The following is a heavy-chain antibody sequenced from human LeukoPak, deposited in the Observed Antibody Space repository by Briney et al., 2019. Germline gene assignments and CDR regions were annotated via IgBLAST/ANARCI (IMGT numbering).Heavy chain of an antibody. Sequence: QTGGSLRLSCAASGFRFDDYAMHWVRQAPGKGLEWVSGISWNSGSIGYADSVKGRFTISRDNAKNSLYPQMHSLRAEDMALYYCAKGRNSYDLWSGELDYWGQGTLVTVSS. V-gene: IGHV3-9*03. CDR2: ISWNSGSI. CDR3: AKGRNSYDLWSGELDY. J-gene: IGHJ4*02. D-gene: IGHD3-3*01. CDR1: GFRFDDYA.